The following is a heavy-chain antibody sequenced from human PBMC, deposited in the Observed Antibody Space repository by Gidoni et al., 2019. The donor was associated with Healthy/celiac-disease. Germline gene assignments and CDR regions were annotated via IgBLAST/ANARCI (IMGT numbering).Heavy chain of an antibody. CDR3: AKDHYSGYDWGGCLDY. D-gene: IGHD5-12*01. J-gene: IGHJ4*02. CDR2: ISGSGGST. Sequence: EVQLLESGGGLVQPGGSLRLSCAASGFTFSSYAMSWVRQAPGKGLEWVSAISGSGGSTYYADSVKGRFTISRDNSKNTLYLQMNSLRAEDTAVYYCAKDHYSGYDWGGCLDYWGQGTLVTVSS. CDR1: GFTFSSYA. V-gene: IGHV3-23*01.